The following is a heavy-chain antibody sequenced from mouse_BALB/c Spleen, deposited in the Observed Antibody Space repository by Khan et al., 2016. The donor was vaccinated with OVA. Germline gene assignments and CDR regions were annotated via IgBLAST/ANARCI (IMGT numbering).Heavy chain of an antibody. CDR2: IYPGDGDT. D-gene: IGHD4-1*01. CDR3: ARSGLNWDFDY. J-gene: IGHJ2*01. V-gene: IGHV1-82*01. CDR1: GYAFSSSW. Sequence: QVQLQQSGPELVKPGASVKISCKASGYAFSSSWMNWVKQRPGQGLEWIGRIYPGDGDTNYNGKFKGKATLTADKSSSTAYMQLSSLTSVDSAVYCCARSGLNWDFDYWGQGTTLTVSS.